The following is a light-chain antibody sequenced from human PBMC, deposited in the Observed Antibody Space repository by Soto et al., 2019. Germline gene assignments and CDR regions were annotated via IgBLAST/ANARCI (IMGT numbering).Light chain of an antibody. J-gene: IGKJ4*01. Sequence: DIALTQSPGTLSLSPGERATLSCRASQSVDSSYLGWYQQKPGQAPRLLIYGASTRATGIPDRFSGSASGTEFTLTISRLEPEDFAVYYCQHYGSSATFGGGTQVDIK. CDR3: QHYGSSAT. V-gene: IGKV3-20*01. CDR1: QSVDSSY. CDR2: GAS.